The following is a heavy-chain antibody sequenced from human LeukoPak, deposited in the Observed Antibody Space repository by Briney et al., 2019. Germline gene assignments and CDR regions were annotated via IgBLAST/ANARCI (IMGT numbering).Heavy chain of an antibody. CDR1: GYTFTSYG. CDR3: ASPGDQLDY. D-gene: IGHD3-16*01. J-gene: IGHJ4*02. V-gene: IGHV1-18*01. CDR2: IGTYNGNT. Sequence: ASVKVSCKASGYTFTSYGISWLRQAPGQGLEWMGWIGTYNGNTNYAQKFQGRVTMTTDTSTSTAYMELRSLRSDDTAVYYCASPGDQLDYWGQGTLVTVSS.